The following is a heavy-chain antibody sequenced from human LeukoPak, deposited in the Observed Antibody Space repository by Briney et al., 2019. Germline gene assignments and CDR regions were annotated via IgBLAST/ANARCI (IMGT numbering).Heavy chain of an antibody. Sequence: SVKVSCKASGGTFSSYAISWVRQAPGQGLEWMGGIIPIFGTANYAQKFQGRVTITADESTSTAYMELSSLRSEDTAVYYCARGPLDYYDSSGYYYNYYMDVWGKGTTVTISS. V-gene: IGHV1-69*13. D-gene: IGHD3-22*01. CDR1: GGTFSSYA. CDR3: ARGPLDYYDSSGYYYNYYMDV. J-gene: IGHJ6*03. CDR2: IIPIFGTA.